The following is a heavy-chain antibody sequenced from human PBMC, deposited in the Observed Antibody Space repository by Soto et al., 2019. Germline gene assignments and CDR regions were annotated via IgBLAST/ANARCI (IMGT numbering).Heavy chain of an antibody. CDR2: IHHSGST. V-gene: IGHV4-34*01. J-gene: IGHJ4*02. CDR1: GASFSCYY. D-gene: IGHD6-6*01. CDR3: ARGHSTSGYDS. Sequence: SETLSLTCSVYGASFSCYYWIWIRQSPGKGLEWIGEIHHSGSTHYNPSLKSRLTFSIDESQSQFYMMLTSVTAADTALYFCARGHSTSGYDSWGQGSLVTVS.